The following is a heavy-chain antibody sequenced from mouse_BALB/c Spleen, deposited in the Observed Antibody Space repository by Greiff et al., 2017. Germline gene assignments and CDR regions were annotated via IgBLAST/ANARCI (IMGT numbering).Heavy chain of an antibody. V-gene: IGHV1S22*01. CDR1: GYTFTSYW. CDR2: IYPGSGST. Sequence: LKQPGSELVRPGASVKLSCKASGYTFTSYWMHWVKQRHGQGLEWIGNIYPGSGSTNYDEKFKSKGTLTVDTSSSTAYMHLSSLTSEDSAVYYCTREARATGGFADWGQGTLVTVSA. D-gene: IGHD3-1*01. CDR3: TREARATGGFAD. J-gene: IGHJ3*01.